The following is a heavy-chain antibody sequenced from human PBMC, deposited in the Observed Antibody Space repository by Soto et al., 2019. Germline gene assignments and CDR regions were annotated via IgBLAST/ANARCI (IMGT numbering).Heavy chain of an antibody. D-gene: IGHD4-17*01. CDR1: GFTFSSYG. CDR2: ISYDGSNK. V-gene: IGHV3-30*18. CDR3: AKPRAWDYGDYDWYFDL. Sequence: GGSLRLSCAASGFTFSSYGMHWVRQAPGKGLEWVAVISYDGSNKYYADSVKGRFTISRDNSKNTLYLQMNSLRAEDTAVYYCAKPRAWDYGDYDWYFDLWGRGTLVTVSS. J-gene: IGHJ2*01.